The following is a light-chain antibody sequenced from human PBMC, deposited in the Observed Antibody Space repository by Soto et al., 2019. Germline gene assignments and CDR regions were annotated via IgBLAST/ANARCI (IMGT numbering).Light chain of an antibody. CDR3: SSYTSSSTLV. CDR1: SSDVGFYNY. CDR2: EVS. V-gene: IGLV2-14*01. J-gene: IGLJ2*01. Sequence: QSALTQPASVSGSPGQSISISCTGTSSDVGFYNYVSWYQQHPGKAPKLMISEVSNRPSGVSNRFSGSKSGNTASLTISGLQAEDEAHYYCSSYTSSSTLVFGGGTKVTVL.